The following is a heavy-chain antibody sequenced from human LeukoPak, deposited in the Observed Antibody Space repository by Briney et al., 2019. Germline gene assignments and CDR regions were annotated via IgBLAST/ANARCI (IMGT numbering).Heavy chain of an antibody. J-gene: IGHJ5*02. V-gene: IGHV1-69*05. Sequence: SVKVSCKASGYTFTDNYIHWVRQAPGQGLEWMGGIIPIFGTANYAQKFQGRVTITTDESTSTAYMELSSLRSEDTAVYYCARVGGYCSSTSCYAGFDPWGQGTLVTVSS. D-gene: IGHD2-2*01. CDR1: GYTFTDNY. CDR3: ARVGGYCSSTSCYAGFDP. CDR2: IIPIFGTA.